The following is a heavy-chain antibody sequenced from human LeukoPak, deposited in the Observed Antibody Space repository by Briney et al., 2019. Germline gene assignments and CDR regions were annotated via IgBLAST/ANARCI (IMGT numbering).Heavy chain of an antibody. CDR2: ISSNGGST. CDR3: AREGGGSGSYFGDYYGMDV. D-gene: IGHD3-10*01. J-gene: IGHJ6*02. Sequence: GGSLRLSCAASGFTFSSYAMHWVRQAPGKGLEYVSAISSNGGSTYYANSVKGRFTISRDNSKDTLYLQMGSLRAEDMAVYYCAREGGGSGSYFGDYYGMDVWGQGTTVTVSS. V-gene: IGHV3-64*01. CDR1: GFTFSSYA.